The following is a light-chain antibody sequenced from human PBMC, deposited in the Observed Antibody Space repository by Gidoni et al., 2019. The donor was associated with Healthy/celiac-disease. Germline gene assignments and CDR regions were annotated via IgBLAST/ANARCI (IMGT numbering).Light chain of an antibody. V-gene: IGKV2-28*01. CDR2: LGS. Sequence: DIVMTQSPLSLPVTPGEPASSSCRSSQSLLHSNGYNYLDWYLQKPGQSPQLLIYLGSNRASGVPDRFSGSGSGTDFTLKSSRVEAEDVGVYYCMQALQTWTFGQGTKVEIK. CDR3: MQALQTWT. CDR1: QSLLHSNGYNY. J-gene: IGKJ1*01.